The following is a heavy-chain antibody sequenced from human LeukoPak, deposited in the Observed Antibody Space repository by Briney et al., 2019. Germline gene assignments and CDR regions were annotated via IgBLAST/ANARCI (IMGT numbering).Heavy chain of an antibody. CDR1: GYTLTELS. V-gene: IGHV1-24*01. D-gene: IGHD6-13*01. Sequence: ASVKVSCKVSGYTLTELSMHWVRQAPGKGLEWMGGFDPEDGETIYAQKFQGRVTITEDTSTDTAYMELSSLRSEDTAVYYCARSWPYSSSLDYWGQGTLVTVSS. CDR3: ARSWPYSSSLDY. CDR2: FDPEDGET. J-gene: IGHJ4*02.